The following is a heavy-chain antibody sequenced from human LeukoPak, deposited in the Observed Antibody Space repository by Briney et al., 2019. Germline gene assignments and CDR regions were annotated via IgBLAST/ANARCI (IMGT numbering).Heavy chain of an antibody. J-gene: IGHJ4*02. CDR3: ARVPTFYDYIWGSYRSDSFFDY. CDR1: GFTFSDYY. Sequence: GGSLRLSCAASGFTFSDYYMSWIRQAPGKGLEWVSYISSSSSYTNYADSVKGRFTISRDNAKNSLYLQMNSLRAEATAVYYCARVPTFYDYIWGSYRSDSFFDYWGQGTLVTVSS. CDR2: ISSSSSYT. D-gene: IGHD3-16*02. V-gene: IGHV3-11*05.